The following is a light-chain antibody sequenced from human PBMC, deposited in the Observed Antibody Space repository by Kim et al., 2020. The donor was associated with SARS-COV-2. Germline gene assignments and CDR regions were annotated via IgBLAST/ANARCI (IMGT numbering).Light chain of an antibody. Sequence: SYELTQDPAVSVALGQTVRITCQGDSLRTYYASWYQQKPGQAPILVIYGKNNRPSGIPDRFSGSSSGNTASLTVTGAQAVDEADYYCNSRDNSGDHVVFG. V-gene: IGLV3-19*01. CDR2: GKN. CDR3: NSRDNSGDHVV. J-gene: IGLJ2*01. CDR1: SLRTYY.